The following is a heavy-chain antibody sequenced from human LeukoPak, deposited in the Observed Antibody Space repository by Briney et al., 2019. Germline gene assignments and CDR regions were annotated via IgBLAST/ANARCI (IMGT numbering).Heavy chain of an antibody. J-gene: IGHJ4*02. V-gene: IGHV4-39*01. Sequence: TSETLSLTCTVSGDSFNSRNYYWGWIRQPPGKGLEWIGSLYFTGSTYYKPSLKSRVTISLETAKNQFSLKMISVTGADTAVYYCARSLQDIWSGYEAPRRPFDQWGRGTLVTVTS. CDR1: GDSFNSRNYY. CDR3: ARSLQDIWSGYEAPRRPFDQ. CDR2: LYFTGST. D-gene: IGHD6-25*01.